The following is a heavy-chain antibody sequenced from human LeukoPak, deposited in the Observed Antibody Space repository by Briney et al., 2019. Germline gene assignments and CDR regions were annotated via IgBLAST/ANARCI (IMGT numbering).Heavy chain of an antibody. CDR2: IIPIFGTA. V-gene: IGHV1-69*13. CDR1: GGTFSSYA. Sequence: SVKVSCKASGGTFSSYAISWVRQAPGQGLEWMGGIIPIFGTANYAQKFQGRVTITADESTSTAYMELSSLRSEDTAVYYCARAHLAVAGTLDYYYYYGMDVWGQGTTATVSS. D-gene: IGHD6-19*01. CDR3: ARAHLAVAGTLDYYYYYGMDV. J-gene: IGHJ6*02.